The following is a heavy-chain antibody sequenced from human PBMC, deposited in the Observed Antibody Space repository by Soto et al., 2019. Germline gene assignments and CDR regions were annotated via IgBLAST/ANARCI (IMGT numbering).Heavy chain of an antibody. CDR2: IDWDDDK. J-gene: IGHJ6*02. V-gene: IGHV2-70*13. CDR3: ARTSALPLGYSHGMDV. Sequence: ESGPTLVNPTQTLTLTCTFSGFSLNSNGMCVNWIRQPPGKALEWLALIDWDDDKYYSTSLKPRLTISRDTSKNQVVLTMTNMDPVDTATYYCARTSALPLGYSHGMDVWGQGTTVTVSS. CDR1: GFSLNSNGMC. D-gene: IGHD7-27*01.